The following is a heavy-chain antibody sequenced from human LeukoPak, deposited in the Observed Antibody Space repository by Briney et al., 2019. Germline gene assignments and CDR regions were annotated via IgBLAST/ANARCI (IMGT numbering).Heavy chain of an antibody. D-gene: IGHD3-22*01. CDR3: AKPSGYYDSSGYYAY. CDR1: GYTFTSYG. V-gene: IGHV1-18*01. CDR2: ISAYNGNT. J-gene: IGHJ4*02. Sequence: ASVKVSCKASGYTFTSYGISWVRQAPGQGLEWMGWISAYNGNTNYAQKLQGRVTMTTDTSTSTAYMELSRLRSDDTAVYYCAKPSGYYDSSGYYAYWGQGTLVTVSS.